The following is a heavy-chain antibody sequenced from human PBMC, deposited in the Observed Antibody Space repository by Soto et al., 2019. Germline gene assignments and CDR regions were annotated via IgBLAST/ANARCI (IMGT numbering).Heavy chain of an antibody. J-gene: IGHJ4*02. Sequence: ASVKVSCKASGYNFMPYGVNWVRQAPGQGLEWMGWISPWKGNTNYAQSFQGRVTMTTDTSTSTAYMELRRLTSDDTAVYYCARDLDPSGRYYTDYWGPGTLVTVSS. CDR1: GYNFMPYG. D-gene: IGHD3-10*01. V-gene: IGHV1-18*04. CDR2: ISPWKGNT. CDR3: ARDLDPSGRYYTDY.